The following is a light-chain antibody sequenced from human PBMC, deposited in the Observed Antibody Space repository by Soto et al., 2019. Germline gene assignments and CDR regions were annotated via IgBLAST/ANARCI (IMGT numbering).Light chain of an antibody. CDR1: SSDVGGYNY. CDR2: DVS. V-gene: IGLV2-14*03. Sequence: QSALTQPASVSGSPGQSITISCTGTSSDVGGYNYVSWYQQYPGKAPKLMISDVSKRPSGVSNRFSGSKSGNTASLTISGLQAEDEADYYCSSYTSSSIVVFGGGTKLTVL. CDR3: SSYTSSSIVV. J-gene: IGLJ2*01.